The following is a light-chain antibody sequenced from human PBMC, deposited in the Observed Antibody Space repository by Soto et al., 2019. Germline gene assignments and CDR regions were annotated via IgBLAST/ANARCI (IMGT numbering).Light chain of an antibody. CDR2: RAS. V-gene: IGKV3-20*01. CDR3: HQYDVSPWT. CDR1: QSVGSRH. J-gene: IGKJ1*01. Sequence: ENVLTQSPDTLSLSPGERATLSCRASQSVGSRHLAWYQQKPGQAPRVLIVRASARATGIPDRVSGSGSGTDFTLTIFRLEPEDSGMYYCHQYDVSPWTFGQGTKVEIK.